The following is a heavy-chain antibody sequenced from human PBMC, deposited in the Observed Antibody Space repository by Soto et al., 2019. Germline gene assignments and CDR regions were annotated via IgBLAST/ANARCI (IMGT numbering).Heavy chain of an antibody. CDR3: AKDWYFGSTIFGLMFDY. CDR1: GFTFSSYG. J-gene: IGHJ4*02. CDR2: ISYDGSNK. D-gene: IGHD3-3*01. Sequence: QVQLVESGGGVVQPGRSLRLSCAASGFTFSSYGMHWVRQAPGKGLEWVAVISYDGSNKYYADSVKGRFTISRDNSKNTLYLQMNSLRAEDTAVYYCAKDWYFGSTIFGLMFDYWGQGTLVTVSS. V-gene: IGHV3-30*18.